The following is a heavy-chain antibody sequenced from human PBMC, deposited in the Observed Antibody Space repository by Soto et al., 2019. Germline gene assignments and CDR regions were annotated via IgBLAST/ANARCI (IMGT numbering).Heavy chain of an antibody. CDR1: GFTFSSYS. CDR3: ARASYYDFWSGYYPPGGYGMDV. D-gene: IGHD3-3*01. J-gene: IGHJ6*02. CDR2: ISSSSSYI. V-gene: IGHV3-21*01. Sequence: LRLSCAASGFTFSSYSMNWVRQAPGKGLEWVSSISSSSSYIYYADSVKGRFTISRDNAKNSLYLQMNSLRAEDTAVYYCARASYYDFWSGYYPPGGYGMDVWGQGTTVTVSS.